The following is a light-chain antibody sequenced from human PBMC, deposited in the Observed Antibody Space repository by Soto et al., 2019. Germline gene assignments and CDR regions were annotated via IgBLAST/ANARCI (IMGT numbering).Light chain of an antibody. Sequence: EIVLTQSPATLSLSPGERATLSCRASQSVSSYLAWYQQKPGQAPRLLIYDASNRATGIPARFSGSGSGTDFTLTISSLEPEDFAVYYCQQRSNWPHINFGQGTRLEI. V-gene: IGKV3-11*01. CDR3: QQRSNWPHIN. J-gene: IGKJ5*01. CDR1: QSVSSY. CDR2: DAS.